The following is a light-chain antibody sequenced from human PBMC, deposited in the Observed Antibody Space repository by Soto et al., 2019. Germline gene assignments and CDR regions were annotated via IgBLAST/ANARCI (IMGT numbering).Light chain of an antibody. V-gene: IGKV1-17*01. Sequence: DIQMTQSPSSLSASVGDRVTITCRSSQDIRIALDWFQQKPVKAPRRLIYGSSSLQNGVPSRFSGGGSGTEVTLTISSLQPEDVATYFCLQRISLPWAFGQGTKVDVK. CDR3: LQRISLPWA. J-gene: IGKJ1*01. CDR2: GSS. CDR1: QDIRIA.